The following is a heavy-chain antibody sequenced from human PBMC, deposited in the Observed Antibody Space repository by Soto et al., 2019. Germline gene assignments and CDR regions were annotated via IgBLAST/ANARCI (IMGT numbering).Heavy chain of an antibody. CDR3: AAKLGTTHYFDF. J-gene: IGHJ4*02. V-gene: IGHV4-31*03. D-gene: IGHD7-27*01. CDR2: IYHTGRT. Sequence: QVQLQESGPGLVQPSQTLSLTCSVSGDPVSSGSYYWTWVRQHPVKGLEWIGYIYHTGRTYYTPSLHSRLIMSIDTSKNQFSLHLYAVTAAHTAVYFCAAKLGTTHYFDFWGQGSLVAVSS. CDR1: GDPVSSGSYY.